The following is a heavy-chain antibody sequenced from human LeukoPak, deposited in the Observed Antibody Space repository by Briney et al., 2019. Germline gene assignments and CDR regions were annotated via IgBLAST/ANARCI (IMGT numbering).Heavy chain of an antibody. Sequence: PGGSLRLSCAASGFTVSSNYMSWVRQAPGKGLEWVSVIYSGGSTYYADSVKGRFTISRDNSKNTLYLQMNSLRAEDTAVYYCVRAKTSYYYYYGMDVWGQGTTVTVSS. CDR2: IYSGGST. J-gene: IGHJ6*02. CDR3: VRAKTSYYYYYGMDV. V-gene: IGHV3-53*01. CDR1: GFTVSSNY.